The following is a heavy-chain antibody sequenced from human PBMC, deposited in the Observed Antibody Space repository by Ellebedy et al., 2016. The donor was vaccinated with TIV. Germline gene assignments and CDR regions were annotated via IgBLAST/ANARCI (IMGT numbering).Heavy chain of an antibody. V-gene: IGHV4-39*07. CDR1: GGSISSSSYY. Sequence: MPSETLSLTCTVSGGSISSSSYYWGWIRQPPGKGLEWIGTIYYSGSTYYNPSLKSRVTISLDTSKNQFSLKMTSVPAADTALYYCARDDWATGEYHHGMNVWGQGTTVTVSS. CDR3: ARDDWATGEYHHGMNV. CDR2: IYYSGST. D-gene: IGHD7-27*01. J-gene: IGHJ6*02.